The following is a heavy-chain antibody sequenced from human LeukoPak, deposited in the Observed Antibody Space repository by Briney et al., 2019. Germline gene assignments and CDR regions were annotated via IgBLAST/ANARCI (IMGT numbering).Heavy chain of an antibody. Sequence: KPSETLSLTCTVSGGSISSYYWNWIRQPPGKGLEWIGYIYYSGSTNYNPSLKSRVTISVDTSKNQFSLNLSSVTAADTAVYYCARGGDSKHLVNWGQGTLVTVSS. J-gene: IGHJ4*02. D-gene: IGHD3-3*02. CDR1: GGSISSYY. CDR2: IYYSGST. V-gene: IGHV4-59*01. CDR3: ARGGDSKHLVN.